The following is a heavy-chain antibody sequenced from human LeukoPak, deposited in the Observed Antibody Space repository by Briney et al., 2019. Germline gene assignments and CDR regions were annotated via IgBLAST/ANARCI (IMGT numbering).Heavy chain of an antibody. V-gene: IGHV3-11*04. D-gene: IGHD1-26*01. J-gene: IGHJ4*01. CDR1: GFSFSDYY. CDR2: TSSSGSSR. Sequence: GGSLRLSCAVSGFSFSDYYMSWIRQAPGKGLEWVSYTSSSGSSRYHADSVKGRFTISRDNAKNSLYLQMNSLRADDTAVYYCARALGNQLGHSRSKSAPNDYWGHGTLVTVSS. CDR3: ARALGNQLGHSRSKSAPNDY.